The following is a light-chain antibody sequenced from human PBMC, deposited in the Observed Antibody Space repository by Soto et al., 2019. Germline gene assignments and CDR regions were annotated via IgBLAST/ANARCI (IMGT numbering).Light chain of an antibody. CDR2: EVS. CDR1: SSDVGGYNY. V-gene: IGLV2-8*01. Sequence: QSALTQPPSASGSPGQSVTISCIGNSSDVGGYNYVSWYQQHPGKAPKLMIYEVSKRPSGVPDRFSGSKSGNTASLTVSGLQAEDEADYYCSSYAASNNLGLFGGGTKLTVL. J-gene: IGLJ2*01. CDR3: SSYAASNNLGL.